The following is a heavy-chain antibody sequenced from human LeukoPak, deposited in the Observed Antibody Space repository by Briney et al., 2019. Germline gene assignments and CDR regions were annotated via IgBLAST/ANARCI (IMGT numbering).Heavy chain of an antibody. CDR1: GGSFSGYY. V-gene: IGHV4-34*01. CDR3: ARGLRRSTIFGVVITGWFDP. J-gene: IGHJ5*02. Sequence: PSETLSLTCAVYGGSFSGYYWSWIRQPPGKGLEWIGEINHSGSTNYNPSLKSRVTISVDTSKNQFSLKLSSGTAADTAVYCCARGLRRSTIFGVVITGWFDPWGQGTLVTVSS. CDR2: INHSGST. D-gene: IGHD3-3*01.